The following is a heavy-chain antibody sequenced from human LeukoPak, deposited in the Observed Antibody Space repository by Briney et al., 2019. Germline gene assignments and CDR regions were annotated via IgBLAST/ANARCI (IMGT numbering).Heavy chain of an antibody. Sequence: SETLSLTCTVSGASISSRDDYWGWIRQAPGKGLEWIGSIYSSGTTYYNPSLKSRLSISVDTSKNQLSLKLSSVTAADTAVYYCARVAVRGVIMPRRNWFDPWGQGTLVTVSS. D-gene: IGHD3-10*01. V-gene: IGHV4-39*01. J-gene: IGHJ5*02. CDR3: ARVAVRGVIMPRRNWFDP. CDR1: GASISSRDDY. CDR2: IYSSGTT.